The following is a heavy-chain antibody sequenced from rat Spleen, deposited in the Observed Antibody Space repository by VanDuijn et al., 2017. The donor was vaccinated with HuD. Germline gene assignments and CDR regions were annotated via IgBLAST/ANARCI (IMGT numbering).Heavy chain of an antibody. CDR3: ARHGYNSYVMDA. Sequence: EVQLVESDGGLVQPGRSLKLSCAASGFTFSDYYMAWVRQAPTKGLEWVATISSDGRRNYYRDSVKGRFTISRDNAKSSLYLQMDSLRSEDTATYYCARHGYNSYVMDAWGQGASVTVSS. CDR2: ISSDGRRN. CDR1: GFTFSDYY. J-gene: IGHJ4*01. D-gene: IGHD1-9*01. V-gene: IGHV5-29*01.